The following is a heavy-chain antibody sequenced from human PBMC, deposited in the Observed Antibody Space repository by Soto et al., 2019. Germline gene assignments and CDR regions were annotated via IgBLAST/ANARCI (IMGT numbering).Heavy chain of an antibody. CDR3: ARDQYGDNWYFDL. J-gene: IGHJ2*01. CDR2: IYYSGST. V-gene: IGHV4-31*03. D-gene: IGHD4-17*01. CDR1: GASINSGGYY. Sequence: QVQLQESGPGLVKPSQTLSLTCTVSGASINSGGYYWSWIRQHPGKGLEWIGYIYYSGSTYYNPSLKSRVTISIDTSKNQFSLKLSSVTAAATAVYYCARDQYGDNWYFDLWGRGTLVTVSS.